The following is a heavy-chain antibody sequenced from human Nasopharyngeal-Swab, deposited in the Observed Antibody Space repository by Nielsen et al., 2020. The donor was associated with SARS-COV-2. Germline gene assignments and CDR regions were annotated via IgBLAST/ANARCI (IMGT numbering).Heavy chain of an antibody. J-gene: IGHJ3*02. V-gene: IGHV3-21*01. CDR2: ISSSSSYI. CDR3: ARDRPYYDFWSGSAFDI. Sequence: GGSLRLPCAASGFTFSSYSMNWVRQAPGKGLEWVSSISSSSSYIYYADSVKGRFTISRDNDKNSLYLQMNRLIAEDTAVYYCARDRPYYDFWSGSAFDIWGQGTMVTVSS. D-gene: IGHD3-3*01. CDR1: GFTFSSYS.